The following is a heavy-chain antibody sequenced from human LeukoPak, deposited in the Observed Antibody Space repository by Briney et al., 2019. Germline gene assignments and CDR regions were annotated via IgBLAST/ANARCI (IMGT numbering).Heavy chain of an antibody. J-gene: IGHJ4*02. Sequence: SGPTLVKPTQTLTLTCTFSGFSLSTSGVGVGWIRQPPGKALEWLALIYWDDDKRYSPSLKSRLTITKDTSKNQVVLTMTNMDPVDTATYYCAHGSRIAAAGYYYFDYWGQGTLVTVSS. D-gene: IGHD6-13*01. CDR3: AHGSRIAAAGYYYFDY. V-gene: IGHV2-5*02. CDR2: IYWDDDK. CDR1: GFSLSTSGVG.